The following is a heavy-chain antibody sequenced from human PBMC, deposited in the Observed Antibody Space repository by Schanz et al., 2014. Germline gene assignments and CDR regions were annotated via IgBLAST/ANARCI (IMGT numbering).Heavy chain of an antibody. J-gene: IGHJ4*02. V-gene: IGHV1-2*04. CDR2: INLYGGST. Sequence: QVQLVQSGAEVKKPGASVKVSCKASGYTFTSYGISWVRQAPGQGLEWMGIINLYGGSTNYAQKFQGWVTMTRDTSISTAYMELSRLKSDDTAVYYCARAFGGYDPAGALDYWGQGTLXTVSS. CDR3: ARAFGGYDPAGALDY. D-gene: IGHD5-12*01. CDR1: GYTFTSYG.